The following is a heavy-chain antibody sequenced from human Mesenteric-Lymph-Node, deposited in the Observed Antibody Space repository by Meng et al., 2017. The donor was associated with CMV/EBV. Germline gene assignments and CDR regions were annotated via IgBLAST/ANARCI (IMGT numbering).Heavy chain of an antibody. CDR1: GFSFSIGGVG. CDR2: IYWNDDE. V-gene: IGHV2-5*01. J-gene: IGHJ3*02. D-gene: IGHD7-27*01. Sequence: SGPTLVKPTQTLTLTCTFSGFSFSIGGVGVGWIRQPPGKALEWLALIYWNDDEHYRPSLKTRLTITKDTSKNQAVLTMTNMAPVDTATYYCARLTHWGGDTFDIWGQGTMVTVSS. CDR3: ARLTHWGGDTFDI.